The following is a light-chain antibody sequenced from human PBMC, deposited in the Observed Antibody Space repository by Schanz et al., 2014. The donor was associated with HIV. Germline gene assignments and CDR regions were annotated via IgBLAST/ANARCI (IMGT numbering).Light chain of an antibody. V-gene: IGLV2-14*03. CDR2: GVA. Sequence: QSALTQPASVSGSPGQSITISCTGSSSDVGTYNSVSWYHQHPGKAPKLIIYGVANRPSGVSHRFSGSKSGNTASLTISGLQADDEAHYYCSSYTTSITLAFGTGTKLTVL. CDR3: SSYTTSITLA. J-gene: IGLJ1*01. CDR1: SSDVGTYNS.